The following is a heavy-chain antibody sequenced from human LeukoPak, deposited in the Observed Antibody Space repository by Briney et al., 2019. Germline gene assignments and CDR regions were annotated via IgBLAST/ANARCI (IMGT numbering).Heavy chain of an antibody. J-gene: IGHJ1*01. CDR1: GGSISSYY. Sequence: KPSETLSLTCTVSGGSISSYYWSWIRQPAGKGLEWIGRIYTSGSTNYNPSLKSRVTISVDTSKNQFSLKLSSVTAADTAVYYCARHPHSSSWSGTAEYFQHWGQGTLVTVSS. CDR3: ARHPHSSSWSGTAEYFQH. V-gene: IGHV4-4*07. CDR2: IYTSGST. D-gene: IGHD6-13*01.